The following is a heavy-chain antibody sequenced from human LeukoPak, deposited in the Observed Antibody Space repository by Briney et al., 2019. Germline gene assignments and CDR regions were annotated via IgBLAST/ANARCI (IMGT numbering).Heavy chain of an antibody. D-gene: IGHD3-3*01. CDR2: IRSDGSST. J-gene: IGHJ4*02. CDR3: ARGIDEWLYLNY. V-gene: IGHV3-74*01. CDR1: GFTFNTYW. Sequence: GGSLRLSCAASGFTFNTYWMHWVRQAPGKGLVWVSRIRSDGSSTSYADSVRGRFTISRDNAKNTLYLQMYSLRAEDTAVYYCARGIDEWLYLNYWGQGALVTVSS.